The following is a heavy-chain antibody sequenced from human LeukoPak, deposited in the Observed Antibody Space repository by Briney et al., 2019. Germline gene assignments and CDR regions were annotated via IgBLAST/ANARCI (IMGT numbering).Heavy chain of an antibody. CDR3: ARDPTKITMIVVASWGKYGMGV. Sequence: PPETLSLTCAVYGGSFSGYYWSWIRQPPGKGLEWIGEINHSGSTNYNPSLKSRVTISVDTSKNQFSLKLSSVTAADTAVYYCARDPTKITMIVVASWGKYGMGVWGQGTTVTVSS. CDR1: GGSFSGYY. J-gene: IGHJ6*02. D-gene: IGHD3-22*01. CDR2: INHSGST. V-gene: IGHV4-34*01.